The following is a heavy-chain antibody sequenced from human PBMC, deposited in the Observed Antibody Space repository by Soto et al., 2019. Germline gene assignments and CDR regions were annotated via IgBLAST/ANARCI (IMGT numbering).Heavy chain of an antibody. J-gene: IGHJ6*03. D-gene: IGHD3-3*01. CDR1: GGSISSGGYY. V-gene: IGHV4-61*08. CDR2: IYYSGST. CDR3: ARSPPGGSGYYMEYYYYYMDV. Sequence: SETLSLTCTVTGGSISSGGYYWSWIRQPPGKGLEWIGYIYYSGSTNYNPSLKSRVTMSVDTSKNQFSLKLSSVTAADTAVYYCARSPPGGSGYYMEYYYYYMDVWGKGTTVTVSS.